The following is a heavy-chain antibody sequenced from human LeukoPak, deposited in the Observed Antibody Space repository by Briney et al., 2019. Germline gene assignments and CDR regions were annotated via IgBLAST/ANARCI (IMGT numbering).Heavy chain of an antibody. CDR3: ARGMQQLVREVFDY. CDR1: GFTFSDYY. D-gene: IGHD6-6*01. J-gene: IGHJ4*02. V-gene: IGHV3-11*01. CDR2: ISSSGSTI. Sequence: PGGSLRLSCAASGFTFSDYYMSWIRQAPGKGLEWVSYISSSGSTIYCADSVKGRFTISRDNAKNSLYLQLNSLRAEDTAVYYCARGMQQLVREVFDYWRQGTLVTVSS.